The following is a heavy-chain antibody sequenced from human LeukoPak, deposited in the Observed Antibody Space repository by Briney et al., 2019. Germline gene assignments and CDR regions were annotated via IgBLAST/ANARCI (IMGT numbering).Heavy chain of an antibody. CDR1: GFTFSDYW. J-gene: IGHJ4*02. CDR3: ARDLYGDYSPFDY. Sequence: PGGSLRLSCAASGFTFSDYWMSWVRQAPGKGLEWVSNIKQDGSENHYVDSVKGRFTISRDNAKNSLYLQMNSLRAEDTAVYYCARDLYGDYSPFDYWGQGTLVTVSS. V-gene: IGHV3-7*04. D-gene: IGHD4-17*01. CDR2: IKQDGSEN.